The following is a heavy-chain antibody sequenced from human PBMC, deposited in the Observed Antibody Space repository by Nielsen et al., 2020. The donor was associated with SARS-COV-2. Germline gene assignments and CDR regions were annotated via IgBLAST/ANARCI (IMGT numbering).Heavy chain of an antibody. CDR1: GFTFSDYY. CDR3: VTGGQWLVRHPYGMEV. V-gene: IGHV3-11*06. J-gene: IGHJ6*02. CDR2: IRSGSTYT. Sequence: GESLKISCAASGFTFSDYYMSWIRQAPGKGLEWISYIRSGSTYTNYADSVKGRFTISRDDAKNSLYLHMNSLRAEDTAVYYCVTGGQWLVRHPYGMEVWGQGTTVTVSS. D-gene: IGHD6-19*01.